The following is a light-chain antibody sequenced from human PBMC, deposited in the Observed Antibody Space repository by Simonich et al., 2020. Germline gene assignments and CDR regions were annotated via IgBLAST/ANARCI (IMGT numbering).Light chain of an antibody. Sequence: NFMLTQPHSVSESPGKTVTISCTRSRGSIASNYVQWYQQRPGSAPTTVIYGDNQRPSGVPDRFSGSIDSSSNSASLTISGLKTEDEADYYCQSYDSAWVFGGGTKLTVL. CDR3: QSYDSAWV. J-gene: IGLJ3*02. CDR2: GDN. CDR1: RGSIASNY. V-gene: IGLV6-57*03.